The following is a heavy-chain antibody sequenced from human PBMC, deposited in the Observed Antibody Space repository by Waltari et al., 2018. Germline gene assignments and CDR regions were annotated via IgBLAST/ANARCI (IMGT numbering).Heavy chain of an antibody. CDR2: VTKKVNSYTT. Sequence: EVQLVESGGGLVQPGGSLRLSCAASGFTFSDYYMEWVRQGPGKGLGWVGRVTKKVNSYTTEYTASVKGRFTISRDDSKNSLYLQMNSLKTEDTAVYYCARGANVDLSRYGMDVWGQGTTVTVSS. CDR3: ARGANVDLSRYGMDV. D-gene: IGHD2-8*01. V-gene: IGHV3-72*01. J-gene: IGHJ6*02. CDR1: GFTFSDYY.